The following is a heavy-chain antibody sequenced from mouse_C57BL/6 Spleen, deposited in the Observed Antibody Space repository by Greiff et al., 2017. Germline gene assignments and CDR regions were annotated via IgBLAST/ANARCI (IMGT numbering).Heavy chain of an antibody. CDR2: IYPGGGYT. CDR1: GYTFTNYW. V-gene: IGHV1-63*01. CDR3: ARGVGARYFDV. J-gene: IGHJ1*03. Sequence: QVQLQQSGAELVRPGTSVKMSCKASGYTFTNYWIGWAKQRPGHGLEWIGDIYPGGGYTNYNEKFKGKATLTADKSSSTAYMQFSRLTSEDSAIYYCARGVGARYFDVWGTGTTVTVSS.